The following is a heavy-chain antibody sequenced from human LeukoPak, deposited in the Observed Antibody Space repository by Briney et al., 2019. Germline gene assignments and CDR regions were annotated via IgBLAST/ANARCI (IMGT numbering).Heavy chain of an antibody. Sequence: PSETLSLTCTVSGGSISSYYWSWIRQPPGKGLEWIGEINHSGSTNYNPSLKSRVTISVDTSKNQFSLKLSSVTAADTAVYYCARAALLLDIVVVLRAGYYFDYWGQGTLVTVSS. CDR3: ARAALLLDIVVVLRAGYYFDY. V-gene: IGHV4-34*01. D-gene: IGHD2-15*01. J-gene: IGHJ4*02. CDR1: GGSISSYY. CDR2: INHSGST.